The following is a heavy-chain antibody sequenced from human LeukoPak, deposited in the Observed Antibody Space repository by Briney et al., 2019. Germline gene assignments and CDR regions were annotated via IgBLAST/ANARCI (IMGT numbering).Heavy chain of an antibody. Sequence: SETLSLTCTVSGGSISSYYWSWIRQPPGKGLEGIGYIYYSGSTNYNPSLKSRVATSVDTSKNQFSLKLSSVTAADTAVYYCARETDDAAAGTFDYWGQGTLVTVSS. V-gene: IGHV4-59*01. J-gene: IGHJ4*02. D-gene: IGHD6-13*01. CDR2: IYYSGST. CDR1: GGSISSYY. CDR3: ARETDDAAAGTFDY.